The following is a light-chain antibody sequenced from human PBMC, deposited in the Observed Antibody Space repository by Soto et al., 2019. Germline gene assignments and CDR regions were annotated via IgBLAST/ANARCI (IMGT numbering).Light chain of an antibody. CDR1: SRDVGKYNL. J-gene: IGLJ1*01. Sequence: QSVLTQPASVSGPPGQSVTISCTGTSRDVGKYNLVSWYQHFPGKAPKLMIFEVTKRPSGISDRFSGSKSGNAASLAISGLQAEDEADYYCSSYSLITPYVFGTGTKATV. CDR2: EVT. CDR3: SSYSLITPYV. V-gene: IGLV2-23*02.